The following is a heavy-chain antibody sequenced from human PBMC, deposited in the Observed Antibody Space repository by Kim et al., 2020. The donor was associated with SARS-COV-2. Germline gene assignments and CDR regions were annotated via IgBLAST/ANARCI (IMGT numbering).Heavy chain of an antibody. J-gene: IGHJ4*02. CDR3: AREIVAGAY. Sequence: GGSLRLSCAASGFTFSIYSMNWVRQAPGKGLEWVSSISSSSSSIHYADSVKGRFTISRDNAKNSLYLQMNSLRAEDTAVYYCAREIVAGAYWGQGTQVTVSS. CDR1: GFTFSIYS. CDR2: ISSSSSSI. D-gene: IGHD2-21*01. V-gene: IGHV3-21*01.